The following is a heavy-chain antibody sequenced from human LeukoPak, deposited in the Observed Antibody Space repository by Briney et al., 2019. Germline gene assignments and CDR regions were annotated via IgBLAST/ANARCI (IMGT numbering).Heavy chain of an antibody. CDR1: GGSISSYY. J-gene: IGHJ4*02. V-gene: IGHV4-59*08. D-gene: IGHD6-19*01. CDR3: ARWASSGWAYYFDY. CDR2: IYYSGST. Sequence: SETLSLTCTVSGGSISSYYWSWIRQPPGKGLEWIGYIYYSGSTNYNPSLKSRVTISVDTSKNQFSLKLSSVTAAGTAVYYCARWASSGWAYYFDYWGQGTLVTVSS.